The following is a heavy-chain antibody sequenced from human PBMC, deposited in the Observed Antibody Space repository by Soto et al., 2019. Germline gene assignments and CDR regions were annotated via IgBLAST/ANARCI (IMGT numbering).Heavy chain of an antibody. CDR2: IYYSGST. CDR3: ARVNPRGHPDY. CDR1: GGSVSSGSYY. J-gene: IGHJ4*02. V-gene: IGHV4-61*01. Sequence: KTSETLSLTCTVSGGSVSSGSYYWSWIRQPPGKGLEWIGYIYYSGSTNYNPSLKSRVTISVDTSKNQFSLKLSSVTAADTAVYYCARVNPRGHPDYWGQGTLVTVSS. D-gene: IGHD3-10*01.